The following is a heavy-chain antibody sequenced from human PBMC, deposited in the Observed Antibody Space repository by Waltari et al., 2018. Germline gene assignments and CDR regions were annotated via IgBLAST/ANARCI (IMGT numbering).Heavy chain of an antibody. V-gene: IGHV4-34*01. D-gene: IGHD2-15*01. J-gene: IGHJ6*02. CDR1: GGSFSGYY. CDR2: INHAGYT. CDR3: VRLEDCTGPGGHCYSGAPFALDV. Sequence: ETLSLTCAVYGGSFSGYYWGWVRQPPGKGLEWIGEINHAGYTNHNPSLRSRVTMSADTSKSQFSLKLNSVTAADTAVYYCVRLEDCTGPGGHCYSGAPFALDVWGQGTTVTVSS.